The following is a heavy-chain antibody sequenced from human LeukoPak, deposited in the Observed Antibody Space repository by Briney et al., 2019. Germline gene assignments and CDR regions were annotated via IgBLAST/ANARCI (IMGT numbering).Heavy chain of an antibody. CDR2: IRYDASNK. CDR1: GFTFSNYG. V-gene: IGHV3-30*02. D-gene: IGHD3-22*01. Sequence: QSGGSLRLSCAAPGFTFSNYGMHWVRQAPGKGLEWVAFIRYDASNKYYADSVKGRFTISRDNSKNTLYLHMNSLRVEDTAVFYCANAYNYYDNGGPGPFQHWGQGTLVTVSS. J-gene: IGHJ1*01. CDR3: ANAYNYYDNGGPGPFQH.